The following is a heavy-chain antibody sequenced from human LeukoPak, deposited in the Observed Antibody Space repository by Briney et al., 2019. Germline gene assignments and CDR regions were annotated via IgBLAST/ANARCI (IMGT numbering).Heavy chain of an antibody. CDR3: AKESQAFDV. Sequence: GGSLRLSCAASGFTFSSYAMRWVRQAPGKGLEWVAVITYDGRNKYYADSVKGRFSISRDNSKHTLYLQMNSLRAEDTAVYYCAKESQAFDVWGQGTMVTVSS. CDR2: ITYDGRNK. V-gene: IGHV3-30*04. CDR1: GFTFSSYA. J-gene: IGHJ3*01.